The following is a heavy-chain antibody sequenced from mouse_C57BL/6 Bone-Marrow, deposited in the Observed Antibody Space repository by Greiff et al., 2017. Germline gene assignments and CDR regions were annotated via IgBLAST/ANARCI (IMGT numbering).Heavy chain of an antibody. Sequence: EVKVVESGGGLVQPGGSLKLSCAASGFTFSDYYMYWVRQTPEKRLEWVAYISNGGGSTYYPDTVKGRFTISRDNAKNTLYLQMSRLKSEDTAMYYCASPAYYSNWDWFAYWGQGTLVTVSA. CDR3: ASPAYYSNWDWFAY. D-gene: IGHD2-5*01. CDR2: ISNGGGST. J-gene: IGHJ3*01. CDR1: GFTFSDYY. V-gene: IGHV5-12*01.